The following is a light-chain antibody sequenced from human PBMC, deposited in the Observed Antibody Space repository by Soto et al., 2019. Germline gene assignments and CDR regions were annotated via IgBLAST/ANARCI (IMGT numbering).Light chain of an antibody. CDR1: QSISSSN. Sequence: DIVLTQSPGTLSLSPGERATLSCRASQSISSSNFDWYQQKPGQAPRLLIYAAHIRATGIPDRFSGSGSGTDFTLTINRLEAEDFAVYYCQHYSNSLWTFGQGTKVEIK. V-gene: IGKV3-20*01. CDR2: AAH. J-gene: IGKJ1*01. CDR3: QHYSNSLWT.